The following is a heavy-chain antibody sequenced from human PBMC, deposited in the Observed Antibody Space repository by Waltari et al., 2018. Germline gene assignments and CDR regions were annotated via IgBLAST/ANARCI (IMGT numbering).Heavy chain of an antibody. Sequence: QVQLVQSGAEVKKPGASVKVSCKASGYTFTSYYMHWVRQAPGQGLEWMGIINPSGGSTSYAQKFQGRVTMTRYTSTSTVYMELSSLRSEDTAVYYCARIPARATEAFDIWGQGTMVTVSS. CDR2: INPSGGST. CDR3: ARIPARATEAFDI. J-gene: IGHJ3*02. CDR1: GYTFTSYY. D-gene: IGHD1-26*01. V-gene: IGHV1-46*01.